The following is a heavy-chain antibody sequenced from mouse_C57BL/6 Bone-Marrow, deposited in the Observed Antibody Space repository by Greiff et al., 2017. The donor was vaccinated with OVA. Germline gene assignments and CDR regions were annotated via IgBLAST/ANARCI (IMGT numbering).Heavy chain of an antibody. V-gene: IGHV5-6*01. Sequence: EVQLVESGGDLVKPGGSLKLSCAASGFTFSSYGMSWVRQTPDKRLEWVATISSGGSYTYYPDSVKGRFTISRDNAKNTLYLQMSSLKSEDTAMYYCASLDLWGQGTTLTVSS. CDR2: ISSGGSYT. J-gene: IGHJ2*01. CDR1: GFTFSSYG. CDR3: ASLDL.